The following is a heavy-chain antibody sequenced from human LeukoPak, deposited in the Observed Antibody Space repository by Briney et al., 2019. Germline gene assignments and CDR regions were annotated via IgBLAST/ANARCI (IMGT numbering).Heavy chain of an antibody. CDR1: GYTFTSYY. D-gene: IGHD3-10*01. CDR2: ISPSGGTT. CDR3: ARGELLFPYGMDV. Sequence: ASVKVSCKASGYTFTSYYIHWVRQAPGQGLEWMGIISPSGGTTNYAQKFQGRVTMTRDTSTSTVYMELSSLRSEDTAVYYCARGELLFPYGMDVRGLGTTVTVSS. V-gene: IGHV1-46*01. J-gene: IGHJ6*02.